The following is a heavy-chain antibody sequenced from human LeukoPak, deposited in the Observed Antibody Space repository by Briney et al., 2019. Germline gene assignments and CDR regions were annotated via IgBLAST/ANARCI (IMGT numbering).Heavy chain of an antibody. CDR1: GYTFTSYG. D-gene: IGHD6-19*01. J-gene: IGHJ4*02. CDR2: ISAYNGNT. V-gene: IGHV1-18*01. Sequence: ASVKVSCKASGYTFTSYGISWVRQAPGQGLEWMGWISAYNGNTNYAQKLQGRVTMTTDTSTSTAYMERRSLRSDDTAVYYCARPIVVAGTVVSVDYWGQGTLVTVSS. CDR3: ARPIVVAGTVVSVDY.